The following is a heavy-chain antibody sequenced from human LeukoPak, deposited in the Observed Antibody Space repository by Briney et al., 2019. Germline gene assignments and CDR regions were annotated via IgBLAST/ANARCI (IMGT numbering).Heavy chain of an antibody. CDR2: IIPILGTA. J-gene: IGHJ6*02. CDR1: GGTFSSYA. V-gene: IGHV1-69*13. CDR3: AREPSELRRIVGARFRSGMDV. D-gene: IGHD1-26*01. Sequence: SVKVSCKASGGTFSSYAISWVRQAPGQGLEWMGGIIPILGTANYAQKFQGRVTITADESTSTAYMELSSLRSEDTAVYYCAREPSELRRIVGARFRSGMDVWGQGTTVTVSS.